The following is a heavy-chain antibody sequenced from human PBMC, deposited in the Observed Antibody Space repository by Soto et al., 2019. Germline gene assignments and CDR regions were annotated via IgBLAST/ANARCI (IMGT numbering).Heavy chain of an antibody. CDR2: ISGGSSVT. CDR1: GFTFSDYA. D-gene: IGHD3-10*01. CDR3: AKVLSKNYYYPFDF. Sequence: GGSLRLSCTASGFTFSDYAMTWVRQAPGKGLEWVSTISGGSSVTYYGDSVKGRFTISRDNAKKTLFLQLNRLSAEDTATYYCAKVLSKNYYYPFDFWGQGTQVTVSS. V-gene: IGHV3-23*01. J-gene: IGHJ4*02.